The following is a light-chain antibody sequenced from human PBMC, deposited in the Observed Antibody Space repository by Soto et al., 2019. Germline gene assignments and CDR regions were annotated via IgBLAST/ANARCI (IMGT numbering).Light chain of an antibody. CDR3: MQALQTPWT. J-gene: IGKJ1*01. CDR1: QSLLHSDGYNY. V-gene: IGKV2-28*01. Sequence: DIVMTQSPLSLPVTPGEPASISCKSSQSLLHSDGYNYLDWYLQKPGQSPQLLIYLGSNRASGVPDRLSGSGSGTDFTLKIRRVEAEDVGVYYCMQALQTPWTFGQGTKVDIK. CDR2: LGS.